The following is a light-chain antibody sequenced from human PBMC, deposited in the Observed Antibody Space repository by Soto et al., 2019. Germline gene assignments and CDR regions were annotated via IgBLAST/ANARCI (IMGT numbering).Light chain of an antibody. CDR3: QQFSSYPLT. J-gene: IGKJ4*01. CDR2: DAS. CDR1: QTVRNNY. V-gene: IGKV3-20*01. Sequence: EFVLTQSPSSLSLSTGEGATLSCRASQTVRNNYLAWYQQKPGQAPRLLIYDASSRATGIPDRFSGGGSGTDFTLTISRLEPEDFAVYYCQQFSSYPLTFGGGTKVDI.